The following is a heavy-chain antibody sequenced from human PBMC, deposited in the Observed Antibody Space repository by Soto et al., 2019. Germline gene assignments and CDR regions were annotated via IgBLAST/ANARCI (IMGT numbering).Heavy chain of an antibody. CDR1: GFTFSSYG. CDR3: ARDNSSSWYGQTNWFDP. J-gene: IGHJ5*02. CDR2: IWYDGSNK. D-gene: IGHD6-13*01. V-gene: IGHV3-33*01. Sequence: QVQLVESGGGVVQPRRSLRLSCAASGFTFSSYGMHWVRQAPGKGLEWVAVIWYDGSNKYYADSVKGRFTISRDNSKNTLYLQMNSLRAEDTAVYYCARDNSSSWYGQTNWFDPWGQGTLVTVSS.